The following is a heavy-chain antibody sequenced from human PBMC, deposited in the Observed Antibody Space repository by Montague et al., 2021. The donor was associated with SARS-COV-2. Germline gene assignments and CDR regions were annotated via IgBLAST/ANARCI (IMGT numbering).Heavy chain of an antibody. CDR2: ISYSGST. CDR3: ARFPTSYYYDSKAAPATPHAFAI. D-gene: IGHD3-22*01. CDR1: GGSISSSSYY. Sequence: SETLSLTCTVSGGSISSSSYYWGWIRQPPGKGLEWIGSISYSGSTYYNPSLKSRVTISVDTSKNQFSLKLSSVTAADTAVYYCARFPTSYYYDSKAAPATPHAFAIWGQGTMVTVSS. V-gene: IGHV4-39*01. J-gene: IGHJ3*02.